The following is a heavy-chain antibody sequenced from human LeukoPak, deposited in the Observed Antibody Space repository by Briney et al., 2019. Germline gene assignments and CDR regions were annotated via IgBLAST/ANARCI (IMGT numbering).Heavy chain of an antibody. V-gene: IGHV4-59*01. Sequence: SETLSLTCTVAGGSISTYYWSWIRQPPGRGLECIGYIYYSGSTNYNPSLKSRVTISLDTSKNQFSLKLSSVTAAGTAVYYCARATPDWFDPWGQGTLVTVSS. CDR3: ARATPDWFDP. CDR2: IYYSGST. CDR1: GGSISTYY. J-gene: IGHJ5*02. D-gene: IGHD2-15*01.